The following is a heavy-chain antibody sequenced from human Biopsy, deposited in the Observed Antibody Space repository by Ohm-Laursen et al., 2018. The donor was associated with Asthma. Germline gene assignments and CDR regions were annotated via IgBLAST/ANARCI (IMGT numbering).Heavy chain of an antibody. CDR2: ISHDGQTQ. V-gene: IGHV3-30*18. J-gene: IGHJ4*01. D-gene: IGHD4-11*01. CDR3: AKRRGYSDFNDFDY. CDR1: GFTFSRYA. Sequence: SLRLSCTATGFTFSRYAIHWVRQAPGKGLEWVAVISHDGQTQHYAESVKGRFALSRDNSQNTLYLQMISLRTDDTAVYYCAKRRGYSDFNDFDYWGHGTLVTVSS.